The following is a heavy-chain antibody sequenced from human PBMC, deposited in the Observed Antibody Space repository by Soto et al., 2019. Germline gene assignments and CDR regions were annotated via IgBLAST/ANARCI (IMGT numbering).Heavy chain of an antibody. CDR3: ARVGGARYCSSTSCYRVYYYGMDV. CDR2: INHSGST. Sequence: SETLSLTCAVYGGSFSGHYWSWIRQPPGKGLEWIGEINHSGSTNYNPSLKSRVTISVDTSKNQFSLKLSSVTAADTAVYYCARVGGARYCSSTSCYRVYYYGMDVWGQGTTVTVSS. J-gene: IGHJ6*02. D-gene: IGHD2-2*02. V-gene: IGHV4-34*01. CDR1: GGSFSGHY.